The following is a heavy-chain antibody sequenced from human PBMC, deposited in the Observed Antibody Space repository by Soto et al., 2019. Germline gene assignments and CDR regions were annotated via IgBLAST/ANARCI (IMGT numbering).Heavy chain of an antibody. CDR1: GGSFSGYY. Sequence: NPSETLSLTCAVYGGSFSGYYWSWIRQPPGKGLEWIGEINHSGSTNYNPSLKSRVTISVDTSKNQFSLKLSSVTAADTAVYYCARWAGGCSSTSCYTHGIDYWGQGTLVTVSS. D-gene: IGHD2-2*02. CDR3: ARWAGGCSSTSCYTHGIDY. CDR2: INHSGST. V-gene: IGHV4-34*01. J-gene: IGHJ4*02.